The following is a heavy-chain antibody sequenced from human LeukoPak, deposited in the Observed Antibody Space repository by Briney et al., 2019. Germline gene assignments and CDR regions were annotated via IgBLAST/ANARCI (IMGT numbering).Heavy chain of an antibody. CDR1: GYTFTSYY. D-gene: IGHD3-10*01. Sequence: ASVKVSCKASGYTFTSYYMHWVRQAPGQGLEWMGIINPSGGSRSYAQKFQGRVTMTRDTSTSTVYMELSSLRSEDTAVYYCARESRMVRGVIIPTLDTDYWGQGTLVTVSS. CDR2: INPSGGSR. CDR3: ARESRMVRGVIIPTLDTDY. V-gene: IGHV1-46*01. J-gene: IGHJ4*02.